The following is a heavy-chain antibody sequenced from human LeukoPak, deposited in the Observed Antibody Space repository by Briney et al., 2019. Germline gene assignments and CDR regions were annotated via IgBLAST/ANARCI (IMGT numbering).Heavy chain of an antibody. CDR2: ISGSGDST. CDR3: ARTIMIRGGNDY. V-gene: IGHV3-23*01. Sequence: GGSLRLSCAASGFTFSSYAMSWVRQAPGKGLEWVSAISGSGDSTYYGDSVKGRFTISRDNSKNTLYLQMNSLRAEDTAVYYCARTIMIRGGNDYWGQGTLVTVSS. J-gene: IGHJ4*02. CDR1: GFTFSSYA. D-gene: IGHD3-10*01.